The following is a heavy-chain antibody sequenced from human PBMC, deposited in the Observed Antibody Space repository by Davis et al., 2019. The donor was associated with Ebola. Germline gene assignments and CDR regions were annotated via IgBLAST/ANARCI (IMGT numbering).Heavy chain of an antibody. CDR1: GGSFSGYY. V-gene: IGHV4-34*01. Sequence: SETLSLTCAVHGGSFSGYYWSWIRQPPGKGLEWIGEINHSGSTNYNPSLKSRVTISVDTSKNQFSLKLSSVTAADTAVYYRARDSSSWFWWFDPWGQGTLVTVSS. CDR3: ARDSSSWFWWFDP. D-gene: IGHD6-13*01. CDR2: INHSGST. J-gene: IGHJ5*02.